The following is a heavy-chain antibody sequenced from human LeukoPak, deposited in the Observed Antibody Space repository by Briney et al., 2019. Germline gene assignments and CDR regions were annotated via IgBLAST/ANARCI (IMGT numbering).Heavy chain of an antibody. CDR3: ARGLRDIVLMVYAIPAFDI. J-gene: IGHJ3*02. CDR1: GGSFSGYY. D-gene: IGHD2-8*01. V-gene: IGHV4-34*01. CDR2: INHSGST. Sequence: PSETLSLTCAVCGGSFSGYYWSWIRQPPGKGLEWIGEINHSGSTNYNPSLKSRVTISVDTSKNQLSLKLSSVTAADTAVYYCARGLRDIVLMVYAIPAFDIWGQGTMVTVSS.